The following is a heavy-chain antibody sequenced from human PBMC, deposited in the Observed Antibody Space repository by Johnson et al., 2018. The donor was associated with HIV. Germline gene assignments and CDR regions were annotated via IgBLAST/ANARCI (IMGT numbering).Heavy chain of an antibody. J-gene: IGHJ3*02. Sequence: QVQLVESGGDLVKPGGSLRLSCAASGFIFSDYYMTWIRQAPGKGLESISYISSSGSTIYYASSVKGRFTISRDNAKNSLYLQMNSLRAEDTAVYYCARATVESAFDIWGQGTMVTVSS. CDR3: ARATVESAFDI. D-gene: IGHD4-23*01. V-gene: IGHV3-11*04. CDR2: ISSSGSTI. CDR1: GFIFSDYY.